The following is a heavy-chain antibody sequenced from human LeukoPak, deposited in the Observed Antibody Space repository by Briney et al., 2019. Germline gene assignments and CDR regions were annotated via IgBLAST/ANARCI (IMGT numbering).Heavy chain of an antibody. CDR3: AREATWGQWYFDH. V-gene: IGHV3-30*03. D-gene: IGHD6-19*01. CDR1: GFTFHDHG. Sequence: GTSLRLSCVASGFTFHDHGMDWVRQAPGKGLEWVAVVAADGGVKHYADSVKGPFTLSRDNSKSTLSLQMNSLSVEGTAVYYCAREATWGQWYFDHWGQGTPVTVSS. J-gene: IGHJ4*02. CDR2: VAADGGVK.